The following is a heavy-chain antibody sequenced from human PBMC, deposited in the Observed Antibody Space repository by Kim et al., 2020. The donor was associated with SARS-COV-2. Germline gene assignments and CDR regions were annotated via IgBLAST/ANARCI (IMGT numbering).Heavy chain of an antibody. V-gene: IGHV3-30*18. CDR3: AKELPNYYYGMDV. Sequence: GGSLRLSCAASGFTFSSYGMHWVRQAPGKGLEWVAVISYDGSNKYYADSVKGRFTISRDNSKNTLYLQMNSLRAEDTAVYYCAKELPNYYYGMDVWGQGTSVTVSS. CDR1: GFTFSSYG. CDR2: ISYDGSNK. J-gene: IGHJ6*02.